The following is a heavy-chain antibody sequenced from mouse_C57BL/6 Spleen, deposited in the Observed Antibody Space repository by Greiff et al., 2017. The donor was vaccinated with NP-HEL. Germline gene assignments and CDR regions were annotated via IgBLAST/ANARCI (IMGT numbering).Heavy chain of an antibody. CDR1: GYTFTDYY. D-gene: IGHD1-1*01. CDR3: ARHGSSPFDY. J-gene: IGHJ2*01. V-gene: IGHV1-18*01. CDR2: INPNNGGT. Sequence: VQLKQSGPELVKPGASVKIPCKASGYTFTDYYMDWVKQSHGKSLEWIGDINPNNGGTIYNQKFKGKATLTVDKSSSTAYMELRSLTSEDTAVYYCARHGSSPFDYWGQGTTLTVSS.